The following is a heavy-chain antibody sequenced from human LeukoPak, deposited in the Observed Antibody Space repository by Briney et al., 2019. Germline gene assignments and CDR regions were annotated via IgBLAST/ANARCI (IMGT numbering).Heavy chain of an antibody. J-gene: IGHJ4*02. CDR2: IHYSEST. V-gene: IGHV4-39*01. CDR3: ARHTSGSSLDY. CDR1: GGSISSSSSY. D-gene: IGHD6-6*01. Sequence: SETLSLTCSVSGGSISSSSSYWGWIRRPPGKGLEWIATIHYSESTNYDPSLKSRVTISVDTSKNQFSLKLSSVTAADTAVYYCARHTSGSSLDYWGQGTLVTVSS.